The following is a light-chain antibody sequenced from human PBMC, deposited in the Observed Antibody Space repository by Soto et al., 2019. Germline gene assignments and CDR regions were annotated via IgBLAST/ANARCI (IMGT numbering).Light chain of an antibody. CDR2: EAS. V-gene: IGKV1-39*01. Sequence: DIRMTQSPSSLSASVGDRVTITCRASQSIDTHLNWYQQHPGKAPNALIYEASNLQSGVPSRFSGSGSGTDFTLTIIGLHPYVSPTYYCHQPYSPPDTCCQGPRVETK. CDR3: HQPYSPPDT. J-gene: IGKJ1*01. CDR1: QSIDTH.